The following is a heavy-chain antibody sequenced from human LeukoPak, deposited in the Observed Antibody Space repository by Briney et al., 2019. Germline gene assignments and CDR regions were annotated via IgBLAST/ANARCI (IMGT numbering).Heavy chain of an antibody. CDR2: ISGSSNYI. CDR3: ARGFLSAVITNADAFDI. V-gene: IGHV3-21*04. CDR1: GFTFSSHA. D-gene: IGHD3-22*01. Sequence: GGSLRLSCAASGFTFSSHAMSWVRQAPGKGLEWVSSISGSSNYIYYADSVKGRFTISRDNSKNTLYLQMNSLRVEDTAVYYCARGFLSAVITNADAFDIWGQGTMVTVSS. J-gene: IGHJ3*02.